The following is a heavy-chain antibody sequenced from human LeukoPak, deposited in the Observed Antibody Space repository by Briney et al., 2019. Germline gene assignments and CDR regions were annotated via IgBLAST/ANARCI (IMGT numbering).Heavy chain of an antibody. V-gene: IGHV1-18*01. J-gene: IGHJ5*02. CDR1: GYTFTSYV. Sequence: ASVKVSCKASGYTFTSYVISWVRQAPGQGLEWMGWISAYNGNTNYAQKLQGRVTMTTDTSTSTAYMELRSLRSDDTAVYYCARDLTYCGGDCYPLDPWGQGTLVTVSS. CDR2: ISAYNGNT. D-gene: IGHD2-21*02. CDR3: ARDLTYCGGDCYPLDP.